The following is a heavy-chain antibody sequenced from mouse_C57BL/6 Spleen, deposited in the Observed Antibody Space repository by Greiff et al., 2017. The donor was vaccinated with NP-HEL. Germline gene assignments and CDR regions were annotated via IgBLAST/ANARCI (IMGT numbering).Heavy chain of an antibody. J-gene: IGHJ4*01. D-gene: IGHD1-1*01. Sequence: EVQGVESGGGLVKPGGSLKLSCAASGFTFSDYGMHWVRQAPEKGLEWVAYISSGSSTIYYADTVKGRFTISRDNAKNTLFLQMTSLRSEDTAMYYCARNPLGYGSSYGAMDYWGQGTSVTVSS. V-gene: IGHV5-17*01. CDR1: GFTFSDYG. CDR2: ISSGSSTI. CDR3: ARNPLGYGSSYGAMDY.